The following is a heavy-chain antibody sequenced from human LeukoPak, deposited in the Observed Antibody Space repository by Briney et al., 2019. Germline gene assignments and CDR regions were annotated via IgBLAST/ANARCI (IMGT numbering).Heavy chain of an antibody. CDR3: AKVGSTARHSSSWNGYYYYGMDV. V-gene: IGHV3-23*01. CDR1: GFTLSSYA. J-gene: IGHJ6*02. Sequence: PGGSLRLSCAASGFTLSSYAMSWVRQAPGKGLEWVSAISGSGGSTYYADSVKGRFTISRDNSKNTLYLQMNSLRAEDTAVYYCAKVGSTARHSSSWNGYYYYGMDVWGQGTTVTVSS. D-gene: IGHD6-13*01. CDR2: ISGSGGST.